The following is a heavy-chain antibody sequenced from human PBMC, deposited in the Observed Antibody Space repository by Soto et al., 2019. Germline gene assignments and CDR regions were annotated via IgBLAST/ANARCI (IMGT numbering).Heavy chain of an antibody. CDR2: IKQDGSEK. V-gene: IGHV3-7*01. CDR3: ARVKGGGSYGGFKY. D-gene: IGHD1-26*01. J-gene: IGHJ4*02. CDR1: GFTFSSYW. Sequence: PGGSLRLSCAASGFTFSSYWMSWVRQAPGKGLEWVANIKQDGSEKYYVDSVKGRFTISRDNAKNSLYLQMNSLRAEDTAVYYCARVKGGGSYGGFKYWGQGTLVTVSS.